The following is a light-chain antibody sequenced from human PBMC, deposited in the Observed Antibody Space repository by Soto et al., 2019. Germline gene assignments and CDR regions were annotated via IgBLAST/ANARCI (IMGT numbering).Light chain of an antibody. CDR1: QSVGNK. V-gene: IGKV3-15*01. J-gene: IGKJ3*01. CDR3: QQYSVWPPS. CDR2: AAS. Sequence: EMVMTQSPATLSVSPGEGVTLSCRASQSVGNKLAWYQQRPGQAPRLLISAASTRATGIPANFSGNGSGTEFTLTISSLQSADFAVYYCQQYSVWPPSFGPGTKVDIK.